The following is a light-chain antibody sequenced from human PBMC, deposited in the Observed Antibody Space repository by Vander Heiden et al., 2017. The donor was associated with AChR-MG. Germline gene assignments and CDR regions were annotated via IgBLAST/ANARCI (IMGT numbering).Light chain of an antibody. V-gene: IGLV2-8*01. J-gene: IGLJ1*01. CDR2: EVT. Sequence: SALTQPLSASRSTGQSVTISCAGATNHVGGYNYVSWYQQHPGKAPKLLISEVTERPSGVPDRFSGSKSGNTASLTVSGLQAEDEADYYCSSYAGNNNFVFGTGTKVTVL. CDR1: TNHVGGYNY. CDR3: SSYAGNNNFV.